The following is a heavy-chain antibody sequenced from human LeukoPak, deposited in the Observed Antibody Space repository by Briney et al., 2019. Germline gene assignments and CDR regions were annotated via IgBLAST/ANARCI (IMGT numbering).Heavy chain of an antibody. CDR1: GGSISSYY. J-gene: IGHJ4*02. D-gene: IGHD6-13*01. Sequence: SETLSLTCTVSGGSISSYYWNWIRQPPGKGLEWIGYTYYSGSTNYNPSLKSRVTISVDTSKNQFSLKLSSVTAADTAVYYCAREHSSSWIFDYWGQGTLVTVSS. CDR2: TYYSGST. V-gene: IGHV4-59*01. CDR3: AREHSSSWIFDY.